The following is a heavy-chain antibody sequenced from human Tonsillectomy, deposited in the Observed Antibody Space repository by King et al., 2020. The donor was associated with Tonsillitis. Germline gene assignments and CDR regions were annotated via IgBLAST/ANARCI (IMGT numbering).Heavy chain of an antibody. Sequence: VQLVESGAEVKKPGASVKVSCKASGYTFTSYYMHWVRQAPGQGLEWMGIINPSGGSTSYAQKFQGRVTMTRDTTTSKVYMELSSLRSEDTVVYYCARVGITMIVVDELGRWLDSWGQGTLVTVSS. CDR1: GYTFTSYY. V-gene: IGHV1-46*01. D-gene: IGHD3-22*01. CDR2: INPSGGST. J-gene: IGHJ5*01. CDR3: ARVGITMIVVDELGRWLDS.